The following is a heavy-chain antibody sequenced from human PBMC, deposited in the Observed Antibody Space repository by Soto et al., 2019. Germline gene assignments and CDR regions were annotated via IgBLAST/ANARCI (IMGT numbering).Heavy chain of an antibody. CDR3: ASSLRGRGYYYGMDV. CDR1: GGSFSGYY. CDR2: INHSGST. V-gene: IGHV4-34*01. D-gene: IGHD1-26*01. Sequence: QVQLQQWGAGLLKPSETLSLTCAVYGGSFSGYYWSWIRQPPGKGLEWIGEINHSGSTNYNPSLKSRVTISVDTSKNQFSLKLSSVTAADTAVYYCASSLRGRGYYYGMDVWGQGTTVTVSS. J-gene: IGHJ6*02.